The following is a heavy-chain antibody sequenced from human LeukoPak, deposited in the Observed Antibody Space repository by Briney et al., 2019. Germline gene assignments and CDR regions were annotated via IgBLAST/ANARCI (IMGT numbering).Heavy chain of an antibody. V-gene: IGHV3-9*03. CDR2: ISWNSGSI. D-gene: IGHD4-17*01. CDR1: GFTFDDYA. Sequence: GGSLRLSCAASGFTFDDYAMHWVRQAPGKGLEWVSGISWNSGSIGYADSVKGRFTISRDNAKNSLYLQMNSLRAEDMALYDCAKEGSTVTLAGAFDIWGQGTMVTVSS. CDR3: AKEGSTVTLAGAFDI. J-gene: IGHJ3*02.